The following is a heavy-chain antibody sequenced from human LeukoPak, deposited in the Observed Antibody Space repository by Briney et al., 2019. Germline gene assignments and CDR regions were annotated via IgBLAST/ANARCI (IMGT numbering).Heavy chain of an antibody. J-gene: IGHJ2*01. CDR2: IIPIFGTA. CDR3: AREHYDSSGPSSYFDL. Sequence: ASVKVSCKASGDTFSSYAISWVRQAPGQGLEWMGGIIPIFGTANYAQKFQGRVTITADESTSTAYMELSSLRSEDTAVYYCAREHYDSSGPSSYFDLWGRGTLVTVSS. D-gene: IGHD3-22*01. V-gene: IGHV1-69*13. CDR1: GDTFSSYA.